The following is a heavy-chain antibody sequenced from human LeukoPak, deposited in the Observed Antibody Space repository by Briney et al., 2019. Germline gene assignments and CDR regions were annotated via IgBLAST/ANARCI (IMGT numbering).Heavy chain of an antibody. J-gene: IGHJ3*02. CDR3: ARDRIYSGIYHDTFDI. CDR2: ISSGSTYI. Sequence: GGSLRLSCAASGFTFSSYSMSWVRRAPGKGLEWVSSISSGSTYIYYADSMKGRFTISRDNAKNSLYLQMNTLRAEDTAVYYCARDRIYSGIYHDTFDIWGHGTMVTVSS. V-gene: IGHV3-21*01. CDR1: GFTFSSYS. D-gene: IGHD1-26*01.